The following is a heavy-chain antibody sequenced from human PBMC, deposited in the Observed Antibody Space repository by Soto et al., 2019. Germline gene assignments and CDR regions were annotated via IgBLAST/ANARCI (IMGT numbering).Heavy chain of an antibody. V-gene: IGHV3-11*06. J-gene: IGHJ2*01. CDR1: GFTFSDNY. D-gene: IGHD2-15*01. Sequence: KPGGSLRLSCAASGFTFSDNYMSWIRQAPGKGLEWVSYISSSSSYTNYADSVKGRFTISRDNAKNSLYLQMNSLRAEDTAVYYCARGIGCSGGSCLFLGYFDLWGRGTLVTVSS. CDR2: ISSSSSYT. CDR3: ARGIGCSGGSCLFLGYFDL.